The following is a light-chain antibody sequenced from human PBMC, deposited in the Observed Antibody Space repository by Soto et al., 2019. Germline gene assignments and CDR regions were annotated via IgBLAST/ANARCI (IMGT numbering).Light chain of an antibody. CDR2: DAS. J-gene: IGKJ3*01. CDR3: QLRSNWLFT. V-gene: IGKV3-11*01. CDR1: QSVSGY. Sequence: EVVLTQSPATLSLSPGERATLSCRASQSVSGYLAWYQQKPGQAPRLLIYDASNRATGIPARFSGSGSGTDFTLTISILDPEDFAVYYCQLRSNWLFTFGPGTKVDIK.